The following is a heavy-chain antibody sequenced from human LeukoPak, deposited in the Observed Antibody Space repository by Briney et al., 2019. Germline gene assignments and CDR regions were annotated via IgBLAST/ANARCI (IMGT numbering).Heavy chain of an antibody. CDR2: IYSGGST. D-gene: IGHD3-22*01. CDR1: GFTLSSNY. Sequence: GGSLRLSCAASGFTLSSNYMSWVRQAPGKGLEWVSVIYSGGSTYYAHSVKGRFTISRDNSNNTLYLQMNSLRAEDTAVYYCATPHYYDSSGYYYGFDYWGQGTLVTVSS. V-gene: IGHV3-66*02. J-gene: IGHJ4*02. CDR3: ATPHYYDSSGYYYGFDY.